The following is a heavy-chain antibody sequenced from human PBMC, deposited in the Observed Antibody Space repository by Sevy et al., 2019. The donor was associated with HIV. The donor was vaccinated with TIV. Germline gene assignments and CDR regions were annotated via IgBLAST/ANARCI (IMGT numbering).Heavy chain of an antibody. CDR1: GYSISSGYV. Sequence: SETLSLTCDVSGYSISSGYVWGWIRQPPGGGLVGIGSVYHSGSPYYNPSLKSRVTISRDTSKNQFSMSLTSVTAADTAVYYCARAPSTNYFDDWGQGTLVTVSS. CDR2: VYHSGSP. J-gene: IGHJ4*02. CDR3: ARAPSTNYFDD. V-gene: IGHV4-38-2*01.